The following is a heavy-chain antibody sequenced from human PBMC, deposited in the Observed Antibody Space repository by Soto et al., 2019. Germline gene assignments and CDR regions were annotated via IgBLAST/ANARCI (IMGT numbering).Heavy chain of an antibody. CDR2: INHSGST. Sequence: QVQLQQWGAGLLKPSETLSLTCAVYGGSFSGYYWSWIRQPPGKGLEWIGEINHSGSTNYNPSLKRRVTISVDTSKNQLSLKLSSVTAADTAVYYCARGLGGGYWGQGTLVTVSS. CDR3: ARGLGGGY. CDR1: GGSFSGYY. V-gene: IGHV4-34*01. J-gene: IGHJ4*02. D-gene: IGHD1-26*01.